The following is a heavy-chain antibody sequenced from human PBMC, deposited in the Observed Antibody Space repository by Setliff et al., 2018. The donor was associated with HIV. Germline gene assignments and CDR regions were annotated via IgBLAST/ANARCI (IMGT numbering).Heavy chain of an antibody. D-gene: IGHD5-12*01. J-gene: IGHJ4*02. V-gene: IGHV1-46*01. CDR1: GYTFTSYY. Sequence: GASVKVSCKASGYTFTSYYMHWVRQAPGQGLEWMGIINPSGGSTSYAQKFQGRVTMTRDTSTSTVYVELSSLRSEDTAVYYCAALDIVATTTPRYFDYWGQGTLVTVS. CDR2: INPSGGST. CDR3: AALDIVATTTPRYFDY.